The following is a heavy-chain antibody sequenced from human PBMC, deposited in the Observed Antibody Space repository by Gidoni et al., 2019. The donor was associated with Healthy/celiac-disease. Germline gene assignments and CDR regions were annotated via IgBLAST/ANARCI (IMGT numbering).Heavy chain of an antibody. D-gene: IGHD3-3*01. V-gene: IGHV4-38-2*02. J-gene: IGHJ6*02. Sequence: QVQLQESGPGLVKPSETLSLTCTVSGYSISSGYYWGWIRQPPGKGLELIGSIYHSGSTDYNPSLKSRVTISVDTSKNQFSLKLSSVTAADTAVYYCARDHDTDFWSGYSLNYYYYYGMDVWGQGTTVTVSS. CDR1: GYSISSGYY. CDR2: IYHSGST. CDR3: ARDHDTDFWSGYSLNYYYYYGMDV.